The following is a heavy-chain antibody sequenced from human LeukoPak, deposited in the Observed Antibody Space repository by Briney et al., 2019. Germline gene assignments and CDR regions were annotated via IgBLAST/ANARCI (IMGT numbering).Heavy chain of an antibody. J-gene: IGHJ4*02. CDR3: ARWDSSAWFYDF. D-gene: IGHD6-19*01. CDR2: IYYSGLT. V-gene: IGHV4-59*08. Sequence: PSETLSLTCTVSGGSISSYYWSWIRQPPGKALGWIAYIYYSGLTNYNPSLKSRVTISVDTSKNQFSLKLSSVTAADTAVYYCARWDSSAWFYDFWGQGTLVTVSS. CDR1: GGSISSYY.